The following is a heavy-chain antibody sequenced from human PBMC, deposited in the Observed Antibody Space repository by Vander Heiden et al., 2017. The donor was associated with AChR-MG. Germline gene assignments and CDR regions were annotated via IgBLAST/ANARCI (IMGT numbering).Heavy chain of an antibody. V-gene: IGHV3-23*01. J-gene: IGHJ4*02. CDR3: AKDRTIFGPEAFDF. Sequence: EVQLLESGGGLVQLGGSLRLSSAPSGFTFSNYAMNWVRQAPGKGLEWVAAISSQGGSTFFADSVKGRFTISRDNANNTLCLLMNSLRAEDTAVYHCAKDRTIFGPEAFDFWGQGILVSVSS. CDR1: GFTFSNYA. CDR2: ISSQGGST. D-gene: IGHD3-3*01.